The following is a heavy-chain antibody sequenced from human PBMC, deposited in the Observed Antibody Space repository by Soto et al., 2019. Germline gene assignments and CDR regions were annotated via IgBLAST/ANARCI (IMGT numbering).Heavy chain of an antibody. CDR3: ARVDDYGGRHYCMDV. Sequence: PGGSLRLSCAASGLTFSRHWMSWVRQAPGKGLEWVANINQDETLKYYVDSVKGRFTVSRDNAKMSLYLQRNSLSVDATAVYFCARVDDYGGRHYCMDVWRQGTTVTVSS. J-gene: IGHJ6*02. D-gene: IGHD4-17*01. V-gene: IGHV3-7*03. CDR2: INQDETLK. CDR1: GLTFSRHW.